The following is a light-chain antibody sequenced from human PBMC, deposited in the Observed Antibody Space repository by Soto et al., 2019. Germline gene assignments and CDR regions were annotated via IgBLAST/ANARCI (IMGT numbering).Light chain of an antibody. V-gene: IGLV2-14*03. Sequence: QSALTQPASVSGSPGQSITISCTGTSSDVGGFNSVSWYQLRPGTAPKLILYDVVDRPSGVSYRFSGSKSGNTASQTISGLQAADEADYFCSSYTSTMTNVFGSGTKLTVL. J-gene: IGLJ1*01. CDR2: DVV. CDR3: SSYTSTMTNV. CDR1: SSDVGGFNS.